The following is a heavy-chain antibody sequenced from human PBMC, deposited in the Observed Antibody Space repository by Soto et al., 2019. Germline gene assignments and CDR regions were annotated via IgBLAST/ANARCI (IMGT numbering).Heavy chain of an antibody. CDR1: GFTFSRYE. CDR2: ISPSDSAA. CDR3: ARTLKNQLPPYYYAMDV. J-gene: IGHJ6*02. Sequence: EEQLVESGGGLVHPRGSLRLSCSASGFTFSRYEMNWVRQGPGRGLEWISYISPSDSAAYYADSVKGRFTISRDNAKNTLILQMNSLRAEDTAVYYCARTLKNQLPPYYYAMDVWGQGTTVTVSS. V-gene: IGHV3-48*03. D-gene: IGHD1-1*01.